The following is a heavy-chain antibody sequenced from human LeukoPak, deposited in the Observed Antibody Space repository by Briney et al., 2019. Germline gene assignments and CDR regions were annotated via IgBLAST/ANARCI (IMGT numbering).Heavy chain of an antibody. V-gene: IGHV1-46*01. CDR3: ARGQNKCLGH. CDR1: GYTFTNYF. Sequence: ASVKVSCKASGYTFTNYFMHWVRQAPGQGLEWMGVINPSGGGTTYAQRFQGRVTTTRDTSTSTVHVELSSLRSEDTAVYYCARGQNKCLGHWGQGTLVTVSS. D-gene: IGHD2/OR15-2a*01. CDR2: INPSGGGT. J-gene: IGHJ4*02.